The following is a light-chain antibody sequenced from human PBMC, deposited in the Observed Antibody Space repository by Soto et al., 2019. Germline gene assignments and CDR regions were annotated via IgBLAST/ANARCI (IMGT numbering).Light chain of an antibody. Sequence: EVVMTQSPVTLSVSPGERATLFCRASQSVRSHLAWSQQKPGQAPNLLIFGASTRATGVPARFSGSESGTEFTLTISSLQSEDVGLYFCQQYNDWPRTFGGGTKVDIK. CDR3: QQYNDWPRT. CDR2: GAS. CDR1: QSVRSH. J-gene: IGKJ4*01. V-gene: IGKV3-15*01.